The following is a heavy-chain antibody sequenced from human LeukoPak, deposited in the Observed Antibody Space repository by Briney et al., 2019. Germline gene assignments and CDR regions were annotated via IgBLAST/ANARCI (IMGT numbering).Heavy chain of an antibody. J-gene: IGHJ4*02. CDR3: ARGRGFYDSSAYYRFDY. CDR1: GYTFTSYG. D-gene: IGHD3-22*01. Sequence: ASVTVSFKASGYTFTSYGISWVRQAPGQGLEWLGLISAHNGKTNYAQKFQDRVPMTTDTSTRTAYMDLRSLRSDDTAVYYCARGRGFYDSSAYYRFDYWGQGTLVTVS. V-gene: IGHV1-18*01. CDR2: ISAHNGKT.